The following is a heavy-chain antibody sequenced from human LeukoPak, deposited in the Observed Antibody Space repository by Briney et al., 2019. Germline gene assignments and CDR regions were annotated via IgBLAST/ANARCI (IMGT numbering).Heavy chain of an antibody. CDR1: GFTFSSYS. Sequence: GGSLRLSCAASGFTFSSYSMNWVRQAPGKGLEWVSFISSSNSYIYYADSVKGRFTISRDNAKNSLYLQMNSLRAEDTAVYYCARVPTYGDYVANGWGQGTLVTVSS. CDR2: ISSSNSYI. D-gene: IGHD4-17*01. J-gene: IGHJ4*02. CDR3: ARVPTYGDYVANG. V-gene: IGHV3-21*01.